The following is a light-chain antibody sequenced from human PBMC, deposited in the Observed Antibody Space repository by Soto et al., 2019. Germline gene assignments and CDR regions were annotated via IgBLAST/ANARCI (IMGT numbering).Light chain of an antibody. CDR1: SSNIGNNY. CDR2: DNN. Sequence: QSVLTQPPSVSAAPGQKVTISCSGSSSNIGNNYVSWYQQLPGTAPKLLIYDNNKRPSVIPDRFSGSTSGTSATLGITGLQTGDEADYYCGTCDSSLSAVVFGGGTKVTVL. CDR3: GTCDSSLSAVV. J-gene: IGLJ2*01. V-gene: IGLV1-51*01.